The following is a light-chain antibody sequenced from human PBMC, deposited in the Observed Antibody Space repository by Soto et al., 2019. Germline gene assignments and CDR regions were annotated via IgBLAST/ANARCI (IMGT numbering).Light chain of an antibody. CDR1: QSVLYSSNNRDS. V-gene: IGKV4-1*01. CDR2: WAS. Sequence: DIVMTQSPDSLAVSLGERATINCKSSQSVLYSSNNRDSLAWYQQKPGLPPKLLIYWASIRASGVPDRFSGGGSGTDFTLTISSLQAEDVAVYYRPQYYSTMYTFGQGTQVDIK. J-gene: IGKJ2*01. CDR3: PQYYSTMYT.